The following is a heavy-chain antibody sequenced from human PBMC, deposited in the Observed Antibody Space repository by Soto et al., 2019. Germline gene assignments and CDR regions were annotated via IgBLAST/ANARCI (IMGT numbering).Heavy chain of an antibody. CDR1: GYTFTSYD. Sequence: SVKVSCKASGYTFTSYDINWVRQATGQGLEWMGWMNPNSGNTGYAQKFQGRVTMTRNTSISTAYMELSSLRSEDTAVYYCARAPYYDILTGYYTDCWGQGTLVTVSS. J-gene: IGHJ4*02. CDR3: ARAPYYDILTGYYTDC. CDR2: MNPNSGNT. V-gene: IGHV1-8*01. D-gene: IGHD3-9*01.